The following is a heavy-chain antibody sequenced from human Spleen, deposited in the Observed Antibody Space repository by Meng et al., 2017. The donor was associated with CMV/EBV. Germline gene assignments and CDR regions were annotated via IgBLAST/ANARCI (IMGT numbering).Heavy chain of an antibody. CDR1: GFTFSSYG. CDR3: VKGWQQLGDS. J-gene: IGHJ4*02. V-gene: IGHV3-33*06. CDR2: IWYDGSNK. Sequence: GESLKISCAASGFTFSSYGMHWVRQAPGKGLEWVAVIWYDGSNKYYADSVKGRFTISRDNSKNTLYLQMNSLRADDTAVYYCVKGWQQLGDSWGQGTLVTVSS. D-gene: IGHD4-23*01.